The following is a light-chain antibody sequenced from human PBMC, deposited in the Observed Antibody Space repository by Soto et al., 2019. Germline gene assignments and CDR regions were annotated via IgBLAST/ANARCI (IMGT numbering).Light chain of an antibody. V-gene: IGKV3-15*01. CDR2: DAS. J-gene: IGKJ2*01. CDR3: QQSNDWPPT. CDR1: QSVRGK. Sequence: EIVMKQSPATLSVSPGERATLSCRASQSVRGKLAWYQQKRGQAPRLVIYDASSRATGIPARFSGSGSGTEFALTISSLQSEDFAIYYCQQSNDWPPTFGQGTKLEIK.